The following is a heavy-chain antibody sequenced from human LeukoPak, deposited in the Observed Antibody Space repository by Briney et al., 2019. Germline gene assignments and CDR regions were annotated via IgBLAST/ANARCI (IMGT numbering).Heavy chain of an antibody. J-gene: IGHJ4*02. V-gene: IGHV4-59*01. CDR3: ARGVYIAAAQYGY. CDR2: IYYSGTT. D-gene: IGHD6-13*01. Sequence: NPSETLSLTCNVSGGSMRNYYWSWIRQSAGKGLEWIGYIYYSGTTNYNPSLKSRVTISVDTSKNQFSLKLSSVTAADTAVYYCARGVYIAAAQYGYWGQGTLVTVSS. CDR1: GGSMRNYY.